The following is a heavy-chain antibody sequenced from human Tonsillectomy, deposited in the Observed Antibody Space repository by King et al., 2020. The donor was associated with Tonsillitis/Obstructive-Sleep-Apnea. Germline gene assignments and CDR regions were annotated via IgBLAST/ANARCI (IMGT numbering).Heavy chain of an antibody. J-gene: IGHJ4*02. CDR3: ARHRAGYDNVWGS. D-gene: IGHD3-16*01. Sequence: VQLQESGPGLVKPSETLSLTCTVSGGSISSYYWSWIRQPPGKGLEWIGYIYNSGSTNYNPSLKSRVTISVDTSKNQFSLKLSSVTAADTAGYYCARHRAGYDNVWGSWGQGTLVTVSS. CDR2: IYNSGST. V-gene: IGHV4-59*08. CDR1: GGSISSYY.